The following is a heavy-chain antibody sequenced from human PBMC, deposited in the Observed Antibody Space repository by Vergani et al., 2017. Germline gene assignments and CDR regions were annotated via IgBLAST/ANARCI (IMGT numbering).Heavy chain of an antibody. CDR1: GYSFTSYW. V-gene: IGHV5-51*03. CDR3: ARFLAYCGGDCYSPFDY. D-gene: IGHD2-21*02. Sequence: EVQLVPSGAEVKKPGASLKISCKGSGYSFTSYWIGWVRQMPGKGLEWMGIIYPGDSDTRYSPSFQGQVTISADKSISTAYLQWSSLKASDTAMYYCARFLAYCGGDCYSPFDYWGQGTLVTVSS. J-gene: IGHJ4*02. CDR2: IYPGDSDT.